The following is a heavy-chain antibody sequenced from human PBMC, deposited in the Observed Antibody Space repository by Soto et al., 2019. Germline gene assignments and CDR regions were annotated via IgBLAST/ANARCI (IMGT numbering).Heavy chain of an antibody. CDR3: AGGYYYDNSGYRA. CDR2: ISSSSGTI. Sequence: PGGSLRLSCVAPGFSIRSYSMNWVRQAPGKGLEWISYISSSSGTINYADSVKGRFTISRDTAKNSLSLQMVSLRDEDTAVYYCAGGYYYDNSGYRAWGQGT. V-gene: IGHV3-48*02. CDR1: GFSIRSYS. J-gene: IGHJ4*02. D-gene: IGHD3-22*01.